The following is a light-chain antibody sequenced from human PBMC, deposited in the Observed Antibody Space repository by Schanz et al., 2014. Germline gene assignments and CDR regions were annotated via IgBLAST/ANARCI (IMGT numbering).Light chain of an antibody. Sequence: QSVLTQPPSVSGAPGQRVTISCTGSSSNIGAGYEVHWYQQLPGTAPKLLIYGNNNRPLGVPDRFSGSKSGTSASLAITGLRTEDEADYYCQSYDSSLSVVFGGGTKLTVL. CDR1: SSNIGAGYE. V-gene: IGLV1-40*01. CDR2: GNN. CDR3: QSYDSSLSVV. J-gene: IGLJ2*01.